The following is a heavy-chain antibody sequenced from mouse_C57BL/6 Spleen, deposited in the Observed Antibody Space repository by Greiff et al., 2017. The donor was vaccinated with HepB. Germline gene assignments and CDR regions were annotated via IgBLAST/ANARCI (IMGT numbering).Heavy chain of an antibody. V-gene: IGHV1-69*01. CDR1: GYTFTSYW. CDR3: AREPDSAWFAY. J-gene: IGHJ3*01. CDR2: IDPSDSYT. D-gene: IGHD3-2*01. Sequence: QVQLQQPGAELVMPGASVKLSCKASGYTFTSYWMHWVKQRPGQGLEWIGEIDPSDSYTNYNQKFKGKSTLTVDKSSSTAYMQLSSLISEDSAVYYCAREPDSAWFAYWGQGTLVTVSA.